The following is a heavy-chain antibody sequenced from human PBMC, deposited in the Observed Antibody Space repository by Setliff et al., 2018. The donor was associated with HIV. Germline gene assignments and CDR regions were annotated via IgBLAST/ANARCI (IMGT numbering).Heavy chain of an antibody. Sequence: GGSLRLSCTTSGFTLSSHWMHWVRQAPGKGLEWVSVISGSGASTFYADSVKGRFTISRDNSKSTLYLQMNTLRPEDTAVYFCARVRLYNSALDYWGQGTLVTVS. CDR1: GFTLSSHW. D-gene: IGHD3-22*01. V-gene: IGHV3-23*01. CDR3: ARVRLYNSALDY. CDR2: ISGSGAST. J-gene: IGHJ4*02.